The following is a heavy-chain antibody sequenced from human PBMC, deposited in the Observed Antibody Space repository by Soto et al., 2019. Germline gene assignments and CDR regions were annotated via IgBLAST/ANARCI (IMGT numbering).Heavy chain of an antibody. J-gene: IGHJ4*02. D-gene: IGHD3-16*01. CDR3: ARERWGISNGCDF. V-gene: IGHV3-48*03. CDR2: ISSDGATT. Sequence: QPGGSLRLSCVASGFNFKTYEMNWVRQPPGKGLEWLSYISSDGATTYYGDSVKGRFTISRDNSNDSLFLQLSSLRVEDTGVYYCARERWGISNGCDFWGQGTLVTVYS. CDR1: GFNFKTYE.